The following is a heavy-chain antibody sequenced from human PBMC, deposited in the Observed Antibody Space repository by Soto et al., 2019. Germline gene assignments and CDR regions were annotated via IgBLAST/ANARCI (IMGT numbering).Heavy chain of an antibody. Sequence: EVQLVESGGGLVQPGGSLRLSCAASGFTFSTSWMSWVRQAPGKGLEWVANIRQDGSEKYYADSVKGRFTISRDNTKNSIYMKMNSLRAEDTAVYFCARDLVVVVEYYFDYWGQGTLVTVSS. CDR3: ARDLVVVVEYYFDY. J-gene: IGHJ4*02. D-gene: IGHD2-15*01. CDR1: GFTFSTSW. CDR2: IRQDGSEK. V-gene: IGHV3-7*01.